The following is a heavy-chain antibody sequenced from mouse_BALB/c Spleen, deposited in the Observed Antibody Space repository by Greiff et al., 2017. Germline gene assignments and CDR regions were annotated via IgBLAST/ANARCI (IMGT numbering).Heavy chain of an antibody. Sequence: QVQLQQPGAELVKPGASVKLSCKASGYTFTSYYMYWVKQRPGQGLEWIGGINPSNGGTNFNEKFKSKATLTVDKSSSTAYMQLSSLTSEDSAVYYCTRENLDYYGYRNFAYWGQGTLVTVSA. D-gene: IGHD1-2*01. CDR3: TRENLDYYGYRNFAY. CDR1: GYTFTSYY. J-gene: IGHJ3*01. V-gene: IGHV1S81*02. CDR2: INPSNGGT.